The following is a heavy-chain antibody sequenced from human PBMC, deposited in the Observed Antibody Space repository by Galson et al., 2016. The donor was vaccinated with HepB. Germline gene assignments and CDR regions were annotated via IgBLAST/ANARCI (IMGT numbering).Heavy chain of an antibody. CDR3: AHRGRTRYFDT. J-gene: IGHJ4*02. Sequence: PALVKPTQTLTLTCSVSGISVTTFEVGVGWIRQSPGKAPEWLAIIYWYDEDRYSPSLKSRLTITRDTSKNQVVLTMINMDPEDTATYYCAHRGRTRYFDTWGQGTLVTVSS. V-gene: IGHV2-5*01. CDR1: GISVTTFEVG. D-gene: IGHD3/OR15-3a*01. CDR2: IYWYDED.